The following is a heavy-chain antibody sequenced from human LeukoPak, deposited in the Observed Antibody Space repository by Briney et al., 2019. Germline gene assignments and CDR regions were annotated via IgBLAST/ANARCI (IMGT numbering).Heavy chain of an antibody. Sequence: GGSLRLSCVASGFTFSHYSMNWVRQAPGKGLEWVSSIRFTGSYIYYADSVKGRFTISRDDAKNLLSLQMISLRAEDTAVYYCARYFGDPQGMDVWGQGTTVTVTS. CDR2: IRFTGSYI. J-gene: IGHJ6*02. CDR3: ARYFGDPQGMDV. CDR1: GFTFSHYS. V-gene: IGHV3-21*01. D-gene: IGHD3-10*01.